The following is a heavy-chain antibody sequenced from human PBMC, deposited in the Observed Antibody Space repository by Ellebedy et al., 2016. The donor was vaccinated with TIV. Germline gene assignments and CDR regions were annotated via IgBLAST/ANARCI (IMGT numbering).Heavy chain of an antibody. J-gene: IGHJ5*02. CDR2: ISAGGGAT. V-gene: IGHV3-23*01. Sequence: PGGSLRLSCAASGFTFSNYVMSWVRQAPGKGLEWVPTISAGGGATYYADSVKGRFNISRDNSENTLYLQMNSLRAEDTAVYYCAKFGRRYYESSGDPWGQGSLVTVSS. D-gene: IGHD3-22*01. CDR3: AKFGRRYYESSGDP. CDR1: GFTFSNYV.